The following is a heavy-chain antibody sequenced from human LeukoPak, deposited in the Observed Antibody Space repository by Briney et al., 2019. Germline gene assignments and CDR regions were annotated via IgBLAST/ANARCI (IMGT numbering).Heavy chain of an antibody. CDR1: GGSISSGDYY. CDR2: IYYSGST. CDR3: ARASGGIQLWDY. Sequence: PSETLSLTCTVSGGSISSGDYYWSWIRQPPGKGLEWIGYIYYSGSTYYNPSLKSRVTISVDTSKNQFSLKLSSVTAADTAVYYCARASGGIQLWDYWGQGTLVTVSS. J-gene: IGHJ4*02. V-gene: IGHV4-30-4*01. D-gene: IGHD5-18*01.